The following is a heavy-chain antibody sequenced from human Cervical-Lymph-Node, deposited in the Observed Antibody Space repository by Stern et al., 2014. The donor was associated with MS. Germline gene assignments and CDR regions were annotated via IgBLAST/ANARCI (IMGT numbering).Heavy chain of an antibody. D-gene: IGHD4-17*01. CDR2: IYPGDSDT. J-gene: IGHJ4*02. CDR1: GYSFTANW. V-gene: IGHV5-51*01. Sequence: EVQLVESGAEGKKPGESLKISCKGSGYSFTANWIAWVRQMPGKGLEWMGIIYPGDSDTRDSPSFQGQVTISADKSISTAYLQWSSLKASDTAMYYCARDYGDYAFDYWGQGTLVTVSS. CDR3: ARDYGDYAFDY.